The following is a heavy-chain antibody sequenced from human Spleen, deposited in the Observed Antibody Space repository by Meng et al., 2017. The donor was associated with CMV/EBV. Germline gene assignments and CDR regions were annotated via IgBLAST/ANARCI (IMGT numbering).Heavy chain of an antibody. CDR3: ARSRTGVFGYFDL. CDR1: GYTFTDYS. Sequence: KSSGYTFTDYSIHWVRQAPGKGLEWMGRINPNTGDTSYAPKFQGRVTMTRDTSIRTAYMELRRLRSDDTAVYYCARSRTGVFGYFDLWGRGTLVTVSS. D-gene: IGHD7-27*01. J-gene: IGHJ2*01. CDR2: INPNTGDT. V-gene: IGHV1-2*06.